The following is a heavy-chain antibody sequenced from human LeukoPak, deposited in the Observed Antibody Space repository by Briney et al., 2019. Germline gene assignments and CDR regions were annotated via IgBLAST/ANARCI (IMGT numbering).Heavy chain of an antibody. CDR3: ARYCSGGSCYPNDDAFDI. CDR1: GGTFSSYA. CDR2: IIPIFGTA. Sequence: EASVKVSCKASGGTFSSYAISWVRQAPGQGLEWMGGIIPIFGTANYAQKFQGRVTITADESTSTAYMELSSLRSEDTAVYYCARYCSGGSCYPNDDAFDIWGQGTMVTVSS. V-gene: IGHV1-69*13. D-gene: IGHD2-15*01. J-gene: IGHJ3*02.